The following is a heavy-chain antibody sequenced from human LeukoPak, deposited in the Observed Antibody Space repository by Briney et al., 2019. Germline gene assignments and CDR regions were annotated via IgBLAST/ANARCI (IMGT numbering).Heavy chain of an antibody. Sequence: SETLSLTCTVSGGSISSSSYYWGWIRQPPGKGLEWIGSIYYSGSTYYNPSLKSRVTISVDTSKNQFSLKLSSVTAAGTAVYYCARDRGGSYPLRFDIWGQGTMVTVSS. CDR1: GGSISSSSYY. J-gene: IGHJ3*02. CDR3: ARDRGGSYPLRFDI. V-gene: IGHV4-39*07. CDR2: IYYSGST. D-gene: IGHD1-26*01.